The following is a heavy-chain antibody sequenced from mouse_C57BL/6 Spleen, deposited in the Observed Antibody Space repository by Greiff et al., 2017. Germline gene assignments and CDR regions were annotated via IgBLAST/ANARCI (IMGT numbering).Heavy chain of an antibody. V-gene: IGHV1-80*01. D-gene: IGHD2-2*01. J-gene: IGHJ3*01. Sequence: QVQLQQSGAELVKPGASVKISCKASGYAFSSYWMNWVKQRPGTGLEWIGQIYPGDGDTNYNGKFKGRATLTADKSSSTAYMQLSSLTSEDSAVYFCARNGMVTTGFAYWGQGTLVTVSA. CDR1: GYAFSSYW. CDR2: IYPGDGDT. CDR3: ARNGMVTTGFAY.